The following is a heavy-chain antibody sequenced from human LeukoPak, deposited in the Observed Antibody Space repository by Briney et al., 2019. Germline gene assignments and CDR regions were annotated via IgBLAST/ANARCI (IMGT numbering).Heavy chain of an antibody. CDR1: GFAFSGSA. J-gene: IGHJ4*02. CDR2: IRSKANSYAT. D-gene: IGHD6-13*01. Sequence: GGSLRLSCAASGFAFSGSAMHWVRQASGKGLEWVGRIRSKANSYATAYAASVKGRFTISRDDSKNTAYLQMNSLKTEDTAVYYCTTAAAGRGYWGQGTLVTVSS. CDR3: TTAAAGRGY. V-gene: IGHV3-73*01.